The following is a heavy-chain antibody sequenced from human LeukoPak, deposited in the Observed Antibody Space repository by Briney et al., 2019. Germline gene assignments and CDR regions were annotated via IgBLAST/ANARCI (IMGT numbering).Heavy chain of an antibody. V-gene: IGHV3-48*04. CDR2: ISSSSTI. CDR1: GFTFSSYS. J-gene: IGHJ4*02. D-gene: IGHD4-17*01. CDR3: ARGGDYGSFDY. Sequence: GGSLSLSCAASGFTFSSYSMNWVRQAPGKGLEWVSYISSSSTIYYADSVKGRFTISRVNAKNPLYLQMNSLRAEDTAVYYCARGGDYGSFDYWGLGTLVIVSS.